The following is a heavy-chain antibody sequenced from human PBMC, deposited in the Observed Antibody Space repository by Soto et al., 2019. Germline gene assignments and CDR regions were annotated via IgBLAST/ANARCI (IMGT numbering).Heavy chain of an antibody. J-gene: IGHJ4*02. CDR3: ANRGSITGRRAPFDY. V-gene: IGHV3-23*01. CDR1: GFTFSSYA. D-gene: IGHD3-3*01. Sequence: GGSLRLSCAASGFTFSSYAMSWVRQAPGKGLEWVSAISGSGGSTYYADSVKGRFTISRDNSKNTLYLQMNSLRAEDTAVYYCANRGSITGRRAPFDYWGQGTLVTVSS. CDR2: ISGSGGST.